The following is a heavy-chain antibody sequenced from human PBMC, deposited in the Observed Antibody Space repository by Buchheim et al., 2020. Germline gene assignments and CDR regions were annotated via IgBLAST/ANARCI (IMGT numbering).Heavy chain of an antibody. J-gene: IGHJ4*02. Sequence: QVQLVESGGGVVQPGRSLRLSCAASGFTFSNYGMHWVRQAPGKGLEWVAVIWYDGSNKYYADSVKGRFTISRDNSKNTLYLQMNSLRAEDTAVYYCASGRQSNYYDRSGYYFDYWGQGTL. CDR2: IWYDGSNK. V-gene: IGHV3-33*01. CDR3: ASGRQSNYYDRSGYYFDY. CDR1: GFTFSNYG. D-gene: IGHD3-22*01.